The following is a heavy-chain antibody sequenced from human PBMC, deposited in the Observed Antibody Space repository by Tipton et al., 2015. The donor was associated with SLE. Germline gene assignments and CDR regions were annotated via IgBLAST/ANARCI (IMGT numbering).Heavy chain of an antibody. Sequence: LRLSCTVSGGSISSSSYYWGWIRQPPGRGLEWIGSIYYSGSTYYNPSLKSRVTISVDTSKNQFSLKLSSVTAADTAVYYCARDKPGVFGVVTPFDYWGQGTLVTVSS. CDR2: IYYSGST. CDR1: GGSISSSSYY. D-gene: IGHD3-3*01. J-gene: IGHJ4*02. CDR3: ARDKPGVFGVVTPFDY. V-gene: IGHV4-39*07.